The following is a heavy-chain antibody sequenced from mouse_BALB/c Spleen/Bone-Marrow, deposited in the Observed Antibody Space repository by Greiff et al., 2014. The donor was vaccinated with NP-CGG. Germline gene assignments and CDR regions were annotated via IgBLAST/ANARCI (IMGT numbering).Heavy chain of an antibody. D-gene: IGHD4-1*01. CDR2: IYPGNNDA. J-gene: IGHJ3*01. CDR3: ARNWDWVFAY. V-gene: IGHV1-5*01. Sequence: DVKLQESGTVLARPGASLRMSCKASGYTFTNYWINWIKQGPGQGLEWIGAIYPGNNDAKYTQKFKAKAKLTAVTSTSTADMELSSLTNEDSAVYYCARNWDWVFAYWGQGTLVTVSA. CDR1: GYTFTNYW.